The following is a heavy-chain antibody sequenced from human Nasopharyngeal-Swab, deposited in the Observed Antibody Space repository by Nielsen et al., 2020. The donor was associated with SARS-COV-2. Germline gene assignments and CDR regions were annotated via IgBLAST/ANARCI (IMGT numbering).Heavy chain of an antibody. V-gene: IGHV3-21*01. CDR1: GFTFTSYW. D-gene: IGHD4-23*01. CDR3: ASDYGGNQPIFDY. J-gene: IGHJ4*02. Sequence: GESLKISCAASGFTFTSYWMSWARQAPGKGLEWVSSISSSSSYIYYADSVKGRFTISRDNAKNSLYLQMNSLRAEDTAVYYCASDYGGNQPIFDYWGQGTLVTVSS. CDR2: ISSSSSYI.